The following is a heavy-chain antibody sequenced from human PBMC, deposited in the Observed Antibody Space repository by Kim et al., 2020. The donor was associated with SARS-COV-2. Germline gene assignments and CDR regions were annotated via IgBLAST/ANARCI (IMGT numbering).Heavy chain of an antibody. Sequence: GYSDSVKGRFTIYRDNAKNFLYLQMNRLRIEDTALYYCDKDTVAGGLDLWGQGTTVTVSS. J-gene: IGHJ6*02. V-gene: IGHV3-9*01. CDR3: DKDTVAGGLDL. D-gene: IGHD6-19*01.